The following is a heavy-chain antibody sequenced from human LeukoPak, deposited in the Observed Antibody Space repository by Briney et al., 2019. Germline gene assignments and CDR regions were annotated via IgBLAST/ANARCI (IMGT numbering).Heavy chain of an antibody. V-gene: IGHV1-2*02. CDR2: INPNSGGT. Sequence: GASVKVSCKASGYTFTGYYMHWVRQAPGQGLEWMGWINPNSGGTNYAQKFQGRVTMTRDTSISTAYMELSRLRSDDTAVYYCARGYYDSSGYVPCDYWGQGTVVTVSS. CDR1: GYTFTGYY. D-gene: IGHD3-22*01. CDR3: ARGYYDSSGYVPCDY. J-gene: IGHJ4*02.